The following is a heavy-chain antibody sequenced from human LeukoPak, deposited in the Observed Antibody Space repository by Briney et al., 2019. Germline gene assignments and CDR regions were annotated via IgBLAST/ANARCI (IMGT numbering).Heavy chain of an antibody. V-gene: IGHV4-39*07. CDR1: GDSFTSVTDY. CDR3: ARGAGTTPFDY. J-gene: IGHJ4*02. CDR2: GDYSGGT. D-gene: IGHD1-1*01. Sequence: PSETLSLTCTVSGDSFTSVTDYWAWIRQPPGKGLEWIASGDYSGGTYYNPSLESRVTISVDTSKNQFSLKLSSVTAADTAVYYCARGAGTTPFDYWGQGTLVTVSS.